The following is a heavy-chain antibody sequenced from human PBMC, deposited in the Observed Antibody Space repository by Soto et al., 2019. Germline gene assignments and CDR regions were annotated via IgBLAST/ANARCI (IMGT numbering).Heavy chain of an antibody. J-gene: IGHJ5*02. Sequence: GGSLRLSCAASGFTVSSSHMSWVRQAPGKGLDWVSVIYSGGNSYYAVSVQGRFTISRDNSKNTVYLQMNSLRGEDTAIYYCARLGPYGSETYSFRYNWFDPWGQGTLVTVSS. CDR3: ARLGPYGSETYSFRYNWFDP. V-gene: IGHV3-53*01. CDR1: GFTVSSSH. D-gene: IGHD3-10*01. CDR2: IYSGGNS.